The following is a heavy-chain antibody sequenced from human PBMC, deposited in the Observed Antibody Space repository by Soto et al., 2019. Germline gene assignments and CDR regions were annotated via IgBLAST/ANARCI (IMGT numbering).Heavy chain of an antibody. CDR2: INAGNGNT. J-gene: IGHJ4*02. Sequence: QVQLVQSGAEVKKPGASVKVSCKASGYTFTSYAMHWVRQAPGQRLEWMGWINAGNGNTKYSQKFQGRVTITRDTSASTAYMELSSLRSEDTAVYYFAGTPGTPTSRLSYFDYWGQGTLVTVSS. CDR1: GYTFTSYA. V-gene: IGHV1-3*01. D-gene: IGHD2-21*02. CDR3: AGTPGTPTSRLSYFDY.